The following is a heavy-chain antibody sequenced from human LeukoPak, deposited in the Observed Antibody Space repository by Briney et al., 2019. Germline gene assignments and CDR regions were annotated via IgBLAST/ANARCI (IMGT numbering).Heavy chain of an antibody. CDR1: GGTFSSYA. V-gene: IGHV1-69*13. D-gene: IGHD3-3*01. Sequence: SVTVSCKASGGTFSSYAISWVRQAPGQGLEWMGGIIPTFGTANYAQKFQGRVTITADESTSTAYMELSSLRSEDTAVYYCARGGFWSGIYYFDYWGQGTLVTVSS. CDR2: IIPTFGTA. J-gene: IGHJ4*02. CDR3: ARGGFWSGIYYFDY.